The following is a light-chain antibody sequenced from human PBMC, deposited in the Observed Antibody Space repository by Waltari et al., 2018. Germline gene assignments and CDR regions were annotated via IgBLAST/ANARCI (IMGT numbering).Light chain of an antibody. CDR3: QQYDGAVVT. J-gene: IGKJ4*01. V-gene: IGKV3-20*01. Sequence: CRASQRVSTNSLAWYQQNAGQAPRLLSYSASNRAPGIPDRFSGSGSGTDFALTISSLEPEDSAMYYCQQYDGAVVTFGGGTKVEIK. CDR1: QRVSTNS. CDR2: SAS.